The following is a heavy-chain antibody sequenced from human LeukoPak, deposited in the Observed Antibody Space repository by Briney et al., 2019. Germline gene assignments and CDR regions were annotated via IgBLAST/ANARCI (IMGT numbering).Heavy chain of an antibody. CDR1: GFIFSDYW. CDR3: ARGGRYAYFLDY. Sequence: GGSLRLSCAASGFIFSDYWMHWVRQGPGKGLVWVSRIKSDGSSTSYAESVKGRFTISRDNAKNTVYVHMNSLRDEDTAVYYCARGGRYAYFLDYWGQGTLLTVSS. D-gene: IGHD3-16*01. J-gene: IGHJ4*02. V-gene: IGHV3-74*01. CDR2: IKSDGSST.